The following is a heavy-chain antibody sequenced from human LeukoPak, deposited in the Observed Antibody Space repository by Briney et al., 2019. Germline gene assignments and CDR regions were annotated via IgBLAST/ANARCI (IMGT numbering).Heavy chain of an antibody. J-gene: IGHJ4*02. CDR2: IYYSGST. CDR3: ARVIGYCSSTSCFGYFDY. CDR1: GGSISSYY. Sequence: PSETLSLTCTVPGGSISSYYWSWIRQPPGKGLEWVGYIYYSGSTNYNPSLKGRVTTSVDTSKNQLSLKLSSVTAADTAVYYCARVIGYCSSTSCFGYFDYWGQGTLVTVSS. V-gene: IGHV4-59*08. D-gene: IGHD2-2*01.